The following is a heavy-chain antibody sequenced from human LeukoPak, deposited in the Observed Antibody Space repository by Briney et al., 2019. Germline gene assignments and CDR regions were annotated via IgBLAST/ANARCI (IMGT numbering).Heavy chain of an antibody. D-gene: IGHD3-10*01. CDR2: IIPIFGTA. CDR3: ARSPSPSTLLWFGELFCY. CDR1: GGTFSSYA. J-gene: IGHJ4*02. V-gene: IGHV1-69*06. Sequence: SVKVSCKASGGTFSSYAISWVRQAPGQGLEWMGGIIPIFGTANYAQKFQGRVTITADKSTSTAYMELSSLRSEDTAVYYCARSPSPSTLLWFGELFCYWGQGTLVTVSS.